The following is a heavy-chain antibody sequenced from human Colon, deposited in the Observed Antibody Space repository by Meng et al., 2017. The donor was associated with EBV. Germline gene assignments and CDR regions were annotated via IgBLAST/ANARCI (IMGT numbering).Heavy chain of an antibody. V-gene: IGHV4-30-4*01. J-gene: IGHJ4*02. CDR3: ARQATGYCSGGSCYSGSIFDY. CDR1: GGSISSVDYY. Sequence: QVQLQESGPGLVRPSLTPSLTCTVSGGSISSVDYYWSWIRQPPGKGLEWIGYIYYSGSTHYNPSLKSRVTISVDTSKNQFSLKVSSVTAADTAVYYCARQATGYCSGGSCYSGSIFDYWGQGTLVTVSS. D-gene: IGHD2-15*01. CDR2: IYYSGST.